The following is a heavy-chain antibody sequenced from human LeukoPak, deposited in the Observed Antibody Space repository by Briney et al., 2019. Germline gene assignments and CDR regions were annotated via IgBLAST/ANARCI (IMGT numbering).Heavy chain of an antibody. D-gene: IGHD3-3*01. J-gene: IGHJ6*03. CDR2: ISSSSNYI. CDR3: VRYYDFWSSYSSYYYMDV. CDR1: GFTFSSYS. V-gene: IGHV3-21*01. Sequence: GSLRLSCAASGFTFSSYSMNWVRQAPGKGLEWVSSISSSSNYIYYADSVKGRVTTSRDNAKNSLYLQMNSLRAEDTAVYYCVRYYDFWSSYSSYYYMDVWGKGATVTVSS.